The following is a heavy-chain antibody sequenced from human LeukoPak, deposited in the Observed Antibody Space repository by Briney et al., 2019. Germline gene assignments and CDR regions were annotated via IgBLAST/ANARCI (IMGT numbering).Heavy chain of an antibody. CDR2: IKPDSGVT. J-gene: IGHJ6*02. CDR1: GYTFTDYR. V-gene: IGHV1-2*02. D-gene: IGHD2-21*02. CDR3: VRSDLVVPATRFYYNGLDV. Sequence: ASVKVSCKASGYTFTDYRLHWARQAPGQGLEWMGWIKPDSGVTNYAQKFQGRVTMTRDTSISTAYMELSRLRSDDTAVYFCVRSDLVVPATRFYYNGLDVWGQGTTVTVSS.